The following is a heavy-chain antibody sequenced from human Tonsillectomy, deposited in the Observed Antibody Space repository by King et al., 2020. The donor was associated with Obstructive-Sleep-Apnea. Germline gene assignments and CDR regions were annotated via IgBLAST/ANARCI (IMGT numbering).Heavy chain of an antibody. V-gene: IGHV5-51*01. J-gene: IGHJ4*02. CDR1: GYSFTSYW. CDR3: ATPPDTAMVSNY. Sequence: VQLVESGAEVKKPGESLKISCKGFGYSFTSYWIGWVRQMPGKGLEWIGIIYPGDSDTRYSPSFQGQVTISPDKSIRSAYLQWSSLKSSDTAMYYCATPPDTAMVSNYWGQGTLVTVSS. D-gene: IGHD5-18*01. CDR2: IYPGDSDT.